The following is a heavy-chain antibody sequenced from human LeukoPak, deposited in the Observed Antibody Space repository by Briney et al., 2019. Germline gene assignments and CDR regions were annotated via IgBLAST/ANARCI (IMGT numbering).Heavy chain of an antibody. CDR3: ARGTLTLAARSPFDY. J-gene: IGHJ4*02. Sequence: GGSLRLSCAASGFTFSSYWMSWVRQAPGKGLEWVANIKQDGSPKYYVDSVKGRFTIYRDNAKNSLYLQMNSLRAEDTAVYYCARGTLTLAARSPFDYWGQGTLVTVSS. CDR2: IKQDGSPK. D-gene: IGHD6-6*01. V-gene: IGHV3-7*05. CDR1: GFTFSSYW.